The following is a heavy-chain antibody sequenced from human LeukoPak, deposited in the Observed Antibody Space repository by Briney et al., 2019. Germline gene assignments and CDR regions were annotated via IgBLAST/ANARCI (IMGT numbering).Heavy chain of an antibody. Sequence: GGSLRLSCAASGFTFSDYYMSWIRQAPGKGLEWVSYISSSGSTIYYADSVKGRFTISRDNAKNSLFLQMNSLRAEDTAVYYCARLHSGSYYGDAFDMWGQGTMVTVSS. CDR2: ISSSGSTI. D-gene: IGHD3-10*01. V-gene: IGHV3-11*04. J-gene: IGHJ3*02. CDR3: ARLHSGSYYGDAFDM. CDR1: GFTFSDYY.